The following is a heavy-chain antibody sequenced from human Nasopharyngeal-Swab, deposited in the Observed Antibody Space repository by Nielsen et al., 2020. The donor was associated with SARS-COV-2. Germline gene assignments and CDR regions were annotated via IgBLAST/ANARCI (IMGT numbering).Heavy chain of an antibody. D-gene: IGHD3-10*01. Sequence: KVSCKGSGYSFTSYWNGWVSQMPGKGLEWMGIIYPGDSDTRYSPSIQVQVTISADKSIGTAYLQWSSLKASDAAMYYCARLVLLWFGETTPHAFDIWGQGTMVTVSS. V-gene: IGHV5-51*01. CDR2: IYPGDSDT. CDR1: GYSFTSYW. CDR3: ARLVLLWFGETTPHAFDI. J-gene: IGHJ3*02.